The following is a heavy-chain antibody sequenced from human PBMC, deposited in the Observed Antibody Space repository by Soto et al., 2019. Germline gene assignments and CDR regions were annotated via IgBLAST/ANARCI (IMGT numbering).Heavy chain of an antibody. CDR3: ARKGHYGDDAAFDI. CDR1: GFTFSSYS. V-gene: IGHV3-21*01. D-gene: IGHD4-17*01. Sequence: PGGSLRLSSGDSGFTFSSYSMNWVRQAPGKGLEWVSSISSSSSYIYYADSVKGRFTISRDKAKNSLYLQMNSLRAEDTAVYYCARKGHYGDDAAFDIWGQGTIVTVSS. CDR2: ISSSSSYI. J-gene: IGHJ3*02.